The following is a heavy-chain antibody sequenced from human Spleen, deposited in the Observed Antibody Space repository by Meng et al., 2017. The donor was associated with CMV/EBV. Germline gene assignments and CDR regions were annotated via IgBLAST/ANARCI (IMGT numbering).Heavy chain of an antibody. CDR1: GFTFDDYG. J-gene: IGHJ4*02. Sequence: GGSLRLSCAASGFTFDDYGMSWVRQAPGKGLEWVSGINWNGGSTAYADSVRGRFTISRDNSKNSLYLQMNSLRAEDTAVYYCASFRGTIFGVVADDYWGQGTLVTVS. D-gene: IGHD3-3*01. CDR3: ASFRGTIFGVVADDY. CDR2: INWNGGST. V-gene: IGHV3-20*04.